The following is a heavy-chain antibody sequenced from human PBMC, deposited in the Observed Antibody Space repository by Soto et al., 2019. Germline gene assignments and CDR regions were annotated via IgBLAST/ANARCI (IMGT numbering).Heavy chain of an antibody. CDR2: IYYSGST. CDR1: GGSISSGDYY. Sequence: PSETLSLTCTVSGGSISSGDYYWSWIRQPPGKGLEWIGYIYYSGSTYYNPSLKSRVTISVDTSKNQFSLKLSSVTAAETAVYYCARGEVKLWFGEFQYYFDYWGQGTMVTVSS. V-gene: IGHV4-30-4*01. J-gene: IGHJ4*02. CDR3: ARGEVKLWFGEFQYYFDY. D-gene: IGHD3-10*01.